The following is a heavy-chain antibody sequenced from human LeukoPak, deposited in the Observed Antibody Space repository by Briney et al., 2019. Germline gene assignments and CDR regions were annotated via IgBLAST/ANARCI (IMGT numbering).Heavy chain of an antibody. D-gene: IGHD6-13*01. CDR3: ASSHSTRYYFDY. J-gene: IGHJ4*02. V-gene: IGHV4-34*01. Sequence: NPSETLSLTCAVYGGSFSGYYWSWIRQPPGKGLEWIGEINHSGSTNYNPSLKSRVTISVDTSKNQFSLKLSSVAAADTAVYYCASSHSTRYYFDYWGQGTLVTVSS. CDR1: GGSFSGYY. CDR2: INHSGST.